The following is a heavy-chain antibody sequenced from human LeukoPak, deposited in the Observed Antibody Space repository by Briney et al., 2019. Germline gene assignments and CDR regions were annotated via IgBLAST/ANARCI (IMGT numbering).Heavy chain of an antibody. Sequence: SETLSLTCTVSGGSISSSSYYWGWIRQPPGKGLEWLGSIYYTGTTHYNPSLKSRVTISVDTSKNQFSLNLSSVTAADTAVYYCAGQEIGLRSFDPWGQGTLVTVSS. CDR3: AGQEIGLRSFDP. CDR1: GGSISSSSYY. CDR2: IYYTGTT. V-gene: IGHV4-39*01. J-gene: IGHJ5*02. D-gene: IGHD3/OR15-3a*01.